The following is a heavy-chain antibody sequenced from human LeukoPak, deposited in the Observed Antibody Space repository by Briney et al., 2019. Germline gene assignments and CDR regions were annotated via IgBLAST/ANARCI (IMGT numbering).Heavy chain of an antibody. CDR3: ARDVASSGYYRD. Sequence: GASVKVSCKTSGYTFTNYYMHWVRQAPGQGLEWMGIINPSGGSTSYAQKFQGRVTMTRDTSTSTVYMELSSLRSEDTAVYYCARDVASSGYYRDWGQGTLVTVSS. D-gene: IGHD3-22*01. V-gene: IGHV1-46*01. CDR2: INPSGGST. CDR1: GYTFTNYY. J-gene: IGHJ4*02.